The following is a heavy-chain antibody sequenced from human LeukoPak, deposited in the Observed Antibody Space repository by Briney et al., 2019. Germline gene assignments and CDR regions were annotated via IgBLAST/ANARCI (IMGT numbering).Heavy chain of an antibody. D-gene: IGHD3-3*01. Sequence: PSETLSLTCTVSGGSISSYYWSWIRQPAGKGLEWIGRIYTSGSTNYNPSLKSRVTMSVDTSKNQFSLKLSSVTAADTAVYYCARMYYDFWSGYPDYWGQGTLVTVSS. J-gene: IGHJ4*02. CDR3: ARMYYDFWSGYPDY. CDR1: GGSISSYY. CDR2: IYTSGST. V-gene: IGHV4-4*07.